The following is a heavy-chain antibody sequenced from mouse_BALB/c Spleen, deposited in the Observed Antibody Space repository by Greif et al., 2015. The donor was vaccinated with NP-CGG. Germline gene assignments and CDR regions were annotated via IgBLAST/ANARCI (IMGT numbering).Heavy chain of an antibody. J-gene: IGHJ3*01. CDR1: GFTFTDYY. V-gene: IGHV7-3*02. CDR2: IRNKANGYTT. CDR3: ARDTGTFAY. D-gene: IGHD4-1*01. Sequence: EVKLVESGGGLVQPGGSLRPSCAASGFTFTDYYMSWVRQPPGKALEWLGFIRNKANGYTTEYSASVKGRFTISRDNSQSILYLQMNTLRAEDSATYYCARDTGTFAYWGQGTLVTVSA.